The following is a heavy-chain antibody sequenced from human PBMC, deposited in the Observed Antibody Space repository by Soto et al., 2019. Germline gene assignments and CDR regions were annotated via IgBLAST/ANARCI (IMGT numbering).Heavy chain of an antibody. Sequence: ASVKVSCKASDYTFTSYGISWVRQAPGQGLEWMGWISAYNGNTNYAQKLQGRVTMTTDTSTSTAYMELRSLRSDDTAVYYCARGDTAMVYDAFDIWGQGTMVTVSS. CDR1: DYTFTSYG. V-gene: IGHV1-18*01. CDR2: ISAYNGNT. D-gene: IGHD5-18*01. J-gene: IGHJ3*02. CDR3: ARGDTAMVYDAFDI.